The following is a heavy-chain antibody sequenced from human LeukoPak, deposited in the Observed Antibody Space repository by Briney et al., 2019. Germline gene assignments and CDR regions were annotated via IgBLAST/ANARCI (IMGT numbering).Heavy chain of an antibody. CDR3: ARSMIVVGKEFYY. V-gene: IGHV3-30-3*01. J-gene: IGHJ4*02. Sequence: GGSLRLSCAASGFTFSSYAMHWVRQAPGKGLEWVAVISYDGSNKYYADSVKGRFTISRDNSKNTLYLQMNSLRAEDTAVYYCARSMIVVGKEFYYWGQGTLVTVSS. D-gene: IGHD3-22*01. CDR2: ISYDGSNK. CDR1: GFTFSSYA.